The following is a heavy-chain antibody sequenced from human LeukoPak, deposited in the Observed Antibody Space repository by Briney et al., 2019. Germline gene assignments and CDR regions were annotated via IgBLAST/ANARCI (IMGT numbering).Heavy chain of an antibody. Sequence: GGSLRLSCVASGFSFRSYWMSWVRQAPGRGLEWVANINQGGSDKYSVDSVKGRFTITRVDAQISLFLQMDSLRADDTGVYFCGRDRISAAGSDFWGQGTHVTVSS. J-gene: IGHJ4*02. V-gene: IGHV3-7*01. CDR3: GRDRISAAGSDF. CDR1: GFSFRSYW. D-gene: IGHD6-13*01. CDR2: INQGGSDK.